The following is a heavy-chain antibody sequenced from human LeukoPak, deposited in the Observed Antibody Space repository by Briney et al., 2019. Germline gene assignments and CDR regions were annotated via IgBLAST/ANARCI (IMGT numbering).Heavy chain of an antibody. Sequence: SETLSLTRAVYGVSFSGYYWSWIRQPPGKGLEWIGEINHSGSTNYNPSLKSRVTISVDTSKNQFSLKLSSVTAADTAVYYCAASSGWPRFDYWGQGTLVTVSS. CDR2: INHSGST. J-gene: IGHJ4*02. CDR3: AASSGWPRFDY. D-gene: IGHD6-19*01. CDR1: GVSFSGYY. V-gene: IGHV4-34*01.